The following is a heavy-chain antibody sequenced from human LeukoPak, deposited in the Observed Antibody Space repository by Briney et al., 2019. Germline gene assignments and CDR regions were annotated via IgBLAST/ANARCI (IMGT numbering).Heavy chain of an antibody. Sequence: GESLKISCKGSGYSFTTYWIGWVSQMPGKGLEWLGILYPRDSDTRYSPSFQGQVTISADKSVSTAYLQWSSLKASDTAMYYCARSSGTYSDAFDIWGQGTMVTVSS. CDR1: GYSFTTYW. CDR3: ARSSGTYSDAFDI. CDR2: LYPRDSDT. V-gene: IGHV5-51*01. J-gene: IGHJ3*02. D-gene: IGHD1-14*01.